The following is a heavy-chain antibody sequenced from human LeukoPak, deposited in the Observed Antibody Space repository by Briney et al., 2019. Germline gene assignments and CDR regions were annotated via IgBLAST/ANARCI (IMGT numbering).Heavy chain of an antibody. Sequence: GGSLRLSCAASGFTFSSYSMNWVREAPGKGLEWVSSISSSSSYIYYADSVKGRFTISRDNAKNSLYLQMNSLRAEDTAVYYCARVQYSYGQGEDYWGQGTLVTVSS. D-gene: IGHD5-18*01. CDR3: ARVQYSYGQGEDY. V-gene: IGHV3-21*01. J-gene: IGHJ4*02. CDR2: ISSSSSYI. CDR1: GFTFSSYS.